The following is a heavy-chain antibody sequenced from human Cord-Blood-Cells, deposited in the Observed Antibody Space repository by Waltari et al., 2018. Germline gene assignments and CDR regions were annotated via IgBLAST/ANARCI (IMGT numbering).Heavy chain of an antibody. J-gene: IGHJ3*02. CDR3: ARRYSSSWYAFDI. CDR1: GGSISSGSYY. Sequence: QVQLQESGPGLVKPSQTLSLTCTVSGGSISSGSYYWSWIRQPAGKGLEWIGYIYTSGSTNHNPSRKRRFTISVDTSKNQFSLKLSSVTAADTAVYYCARRYSSSWYAFDIWGQGTMVTVSS. V-gene: IGHV4-61*09. D-gene: IGHD6-13*01. CDR2: IYTSGST.